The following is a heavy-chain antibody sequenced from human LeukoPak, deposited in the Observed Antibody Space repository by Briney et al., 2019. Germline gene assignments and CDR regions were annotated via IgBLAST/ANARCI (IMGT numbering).Heavy chain of an antibody. Sequence: PGGSLRLSCAASGFTFSSYAMSWVRQAPGKGLEWVSAISGSGGSTYYADSVKGRFTISRDNSKNTLYLQMNSLRAEDTAVYYCAKGKEGGYSSSWYIYNYFDYWGQGTLVTVSS. CDR1: GFTFSSYA. CDR2: ISGSGGST. J-gene: IGHJ4*02. CDR3: AKGKEGGYSSSWYIYNYFDY. V-gene: IGHV3-23*01. D-gene: IGHD6-13*01.